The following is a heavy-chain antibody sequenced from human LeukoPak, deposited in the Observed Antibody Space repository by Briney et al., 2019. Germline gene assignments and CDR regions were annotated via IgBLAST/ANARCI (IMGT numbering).Heavy chain of an antibody. V-gene: IGHV4-59*11. D-gene: IGHD2-2*01. CDR1: GGSISSHY. Sequence: SETLSLTCTVSGGSISSHYWSWIRQPPGKGLEWIGYIYYSGSTNYNPSLKSRVTISVDTSKNQFSLKLSSVTAADTAVYYCASPSPGGVPAAMFAFDIWGQGTMVTASS. CDR2: IYYSGST. CDR3: ASPSPGGVPAAMFAFDI. J-gene: IGHJ3*02.